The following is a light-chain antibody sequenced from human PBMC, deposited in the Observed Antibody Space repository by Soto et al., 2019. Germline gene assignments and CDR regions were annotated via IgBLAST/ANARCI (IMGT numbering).Light chain of an antibody. Sequence: EIVLTQSPATLSLSPGERATLSCRASQSVSSYLAWYQQKPGQAPRLLIYDTSKRATGIPARFSGSGSGTDLTLTISSLEPEDFAVYYCQQRTNWPRSFTFGPGTKVVIK. CDR1: QSVSSY. CDR3: QQRTNWPRSFT. J-gene: IGKJ3*01. V-gene: IGKV3-11*01. CDR2: DTS.